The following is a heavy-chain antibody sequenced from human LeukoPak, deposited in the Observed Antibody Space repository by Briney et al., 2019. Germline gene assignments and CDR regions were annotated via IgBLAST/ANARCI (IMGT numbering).Heavy chain of an antibody. D-gene: IGHD3-22*01. J-gene: IGHJ4*02. CDR2: ISYDGSNK. V-gene: IGHV3-30*04. CDR1: GFTFSSYA. CDR3: ARDLHDSSGYLGPIFDY. Sequence: GGSLRLSCAASGFTFSSYAMHWVRQAPGKGLEWVAVISYDGSNKYYADSVKGRFTISRDNSKNTLYLQMNSLRAEDTAVYYCARDLHDSSGYLGPIFDYWGQGTLVTVSS.